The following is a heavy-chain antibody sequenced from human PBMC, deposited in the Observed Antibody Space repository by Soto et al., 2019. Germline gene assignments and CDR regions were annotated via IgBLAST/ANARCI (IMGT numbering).Heavy chain of an antibody. V-gene: IGHV1-2*02. CDR2: IYPNNGAT. D-gene: IGHD3-10*01. Sequence: QLQVVQSGAEVKKPGASVKVSCTSSGYTFIAYYIHWVRQAPGQGLEWMGWIYPNNGATSFAQKFQGRINMTSDTSINTAYMDLSGLRSDDTAVYYCASLIGGGWGGLFCRFDLWVPGTLVTVSS. CDR1: GYTFIAYY. J-gene: IGHJ2*01. CDR3: ASLIGGGWGGLFCRFDL.